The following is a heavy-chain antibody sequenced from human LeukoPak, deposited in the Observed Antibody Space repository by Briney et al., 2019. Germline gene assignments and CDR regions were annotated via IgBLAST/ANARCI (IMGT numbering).Heavy chain of an antibody. Sequence: GGSLRLSCTASGFTFSDCDMNWVRQAPGKGLEWVSSISGRSTHIYYGDSVKGRFGISRDNAQNLVFLQMNSLRVEDTAVYYCVRAFPPLRTATAGDFWGQGVLVTVSS. V-gene: IGHV3-21*06. CDR2: ISGRSTHI. CDR3: VRAFPPLRTATAGDF. D-gene: IGHD4-11*01. CDR1: GFTFSDCD. J-gene: IGHJ4*02.